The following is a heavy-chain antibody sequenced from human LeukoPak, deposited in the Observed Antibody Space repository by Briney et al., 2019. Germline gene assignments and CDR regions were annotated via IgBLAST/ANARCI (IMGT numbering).Heavy chain of an antibody. D-gene: IGHD2-2*01. CDR1: GFTFSSYS. V-gene: IGHV3-48*01. CDR3: AIEEVVPAATSFYYYYYMDV. Sequence: GGSLRLSCAASGFTFSSYSMNWVRQAPGKGLEWVSYISTSSSTIYYADSVKGRFTISRDNAKNSLYLQMSSLRAEDTAVYYCAIEEVVPAATSFYYYYYMDVWGKGTTVTVSS. CDR2: ISTSSSTI. J-gene: IGHJ6*03.